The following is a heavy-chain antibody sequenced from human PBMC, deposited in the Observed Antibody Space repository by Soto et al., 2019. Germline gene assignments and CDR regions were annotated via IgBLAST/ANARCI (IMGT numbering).Heavy chain of an antibody. CDR1: GFTFTTYA. CDR3: AKDSSSWQYLDS. J-gene: IGHJ4*02. Sequence: PGGSLRLSCAASGFTFTTYAMNWVRQAPGKGLERVSTITGSGGSTFYADSVEGRFAISRDNSKNTLFLHLSNLSAEDTGVYYCAKDSSSWQYLDSWGQGTLDTVSS. D-gene: IGHD6-13*01. CDR2: ITGSGGST. V-gene: IGHV3-23*01.